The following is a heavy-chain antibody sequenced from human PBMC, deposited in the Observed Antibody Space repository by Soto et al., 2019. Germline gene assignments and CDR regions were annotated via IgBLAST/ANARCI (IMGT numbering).Heavy chain of an antibody. D-gene: IGHD3-10*01. V-gene: IGHV1-69*13. Sequence: SVKVSCKASGDMFRNSAFTWVRQAPGQGLAWMGVIIPLFRKTDVAQKFQGRVNLTADGSTSSLYMEVSSLTSEDTAVYYCARARLSNGDPNIYFFYGLDVWGQGTTVTVSS. CDR1: GDMFRNSA. CDR2: IIPLFRKT. CDR3: ARARLSNGDPNIYFFYGLDV. J-gene: IGHJ6*02.